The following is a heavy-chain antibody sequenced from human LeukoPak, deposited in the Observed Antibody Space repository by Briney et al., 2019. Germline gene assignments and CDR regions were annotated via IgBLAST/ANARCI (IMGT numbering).Heavy chain of an antibody. CDR2: ISGSGGST. V-gene: IGHV3-23*01. D-gene: IGHD3-10*01. CDR1: GFTFSTYA. J-gene: IGHJ4*02. Sequence: GSLRLSCAATGFTFSTYAMNWVRQAPGKGLEWVSGISGSGGSTYYADSVTGRFTISRDNSKNTLYVQMNSLRAEDTAVYYCAKDYYGSGSYYNHFDYWGQGTLVTVSS. CDR3: AKDYYGSGSYYNHFDY.